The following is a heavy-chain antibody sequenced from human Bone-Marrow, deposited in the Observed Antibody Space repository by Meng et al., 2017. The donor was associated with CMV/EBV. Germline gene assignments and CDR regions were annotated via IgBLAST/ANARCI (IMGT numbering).Heavy chain of an antibody. J-gene: IGHJ4*02. CDR3: AKGDYGDYIAY. Sequence: GESLKISCAASGFTFSSYSMNWVRQAPGKGLEWVSYISSSGSYISYADSLKGRLTISRDNAKNTLYLQMNSLRAEDTAVYYCAKGDYGDYIAYWGQGTLVTVSS. V-gene: IGHV3-21*01. D-gene: IGHD4-17*01. CDR2: ISSSGSYI. CDR1: GFTFSSYS.